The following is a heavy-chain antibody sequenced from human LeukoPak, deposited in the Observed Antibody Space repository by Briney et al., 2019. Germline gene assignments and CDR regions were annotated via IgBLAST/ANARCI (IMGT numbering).Heavy chain of an antibody. CDR3: ARGLGAIAVAGWSYYFDY. CDR2: IYTSGST. CDR1: GGSISSYY. J-gene: IGHJ4*02. Sequence: PSETLSLTCTVSGGSISSYYWSWIRQPAGKGLECIGRIYTSGSTNYNPSLKSRVTMSVDTSKNQFSLKLTSVTAADTAVYYCARGLGAIAVAGWSYYFDYWGQGTLVTVSS. V-gene: IGHV4-4*07. D-gene: IGHD6-19*01.